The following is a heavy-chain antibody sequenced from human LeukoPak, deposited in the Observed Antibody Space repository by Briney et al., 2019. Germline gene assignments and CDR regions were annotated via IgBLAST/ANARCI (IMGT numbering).Heavy chain of an antibody. D-gene: IGHD5-24*01. CDR2: IIPIFGTA. CDR1: GGTFSSYA. V-gene: IGHV1-69*13. Sequence: ASVKVSCKASGGTFSSYAISWVRQAPGQGLEWMGGIIPIFGTANYAQKFQGRVRITADESTSTAYMELSSLRSEDTAVYYCASNSRDGYNEGWGQGTLVTVSS. CDR3: ASNSRDGYNEG. J-gene: IGHJ4*02.